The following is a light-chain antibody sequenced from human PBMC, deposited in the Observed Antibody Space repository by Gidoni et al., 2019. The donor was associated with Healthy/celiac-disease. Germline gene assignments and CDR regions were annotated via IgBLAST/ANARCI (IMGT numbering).Light chain of an antibody. CDR3: QQSYSTPLT. CDR2: AAS. V-gene: IGKV1-39*01. J-gene: IGKJ4*01. CDR1: QSISSY. Sequence: IQMTQSPSSLSSSVGDRVTITCRASQSISSYLHWYQQKPGNAPKLLIYAASSLQSGVPSRFSGSGAGTDFTITISSLQPEDVASYYWQQSYSTPLTFGGGTKVEIK.